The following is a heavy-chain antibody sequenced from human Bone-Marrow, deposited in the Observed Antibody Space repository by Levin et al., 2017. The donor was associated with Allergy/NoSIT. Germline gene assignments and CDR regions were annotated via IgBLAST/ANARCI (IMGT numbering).Heavy chain of an antibody. CDR1: GFTFSIFG. V-gene: IGHV3-23*01. CDR2: ISGTGGTT. J-gene: IGHJ6*03. D-gene: IGHD5-12*01. Sequence: ETLSLTCAASGFTFSIFGMNWVRQAPGKGLEWVSAISGTGGTTYYADSVKGRFTISRDNSKNMVYLHMNSLRVEDTAVYYCAKGKSPVATRAMDVWGKGTTVTVSS. CDR3: AKGKSPVATRAMDV.